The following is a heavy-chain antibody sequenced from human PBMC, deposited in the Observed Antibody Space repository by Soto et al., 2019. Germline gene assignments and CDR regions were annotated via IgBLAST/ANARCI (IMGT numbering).Heavy chain of an antibody. V-gene: IGHV3-7*01. J-gene: IGHJ4*02. CDR3: ARALTVAGLDY. CDR1: GFTFSSYW. Sequence: PGGVPRLSCAASGFTFSSYWMSCVRQAPGKGLEWVANIKQDGSEKYYVDSVKGRFTISRDNAKNSLYLQMNSLRAEDTAVYYCARALTVAGLDYWGQETLVTVSS. D-gene: IGHD6-19*01. CDR2: IKQDGSEK.